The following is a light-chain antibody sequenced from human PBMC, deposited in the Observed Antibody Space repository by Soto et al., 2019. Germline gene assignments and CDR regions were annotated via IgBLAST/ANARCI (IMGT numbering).Light chain of an antibody. CDR3: MSYTTSITYV. CDR2: EVS. Sequence: QSVLTQPASVSGSPGQSITISCTGTSSDVGAYTHVSWYRQDPGKAPRLLISEVSNRPSGVSDRFSGSKSGSTASLTISGLQTEDEADYYCMSYTTSITYVFGTGTKVTVL. J-gene: IGLJ1*01. CDR1: SSDVGAYTH. V-gene: IGLV2-14*01.